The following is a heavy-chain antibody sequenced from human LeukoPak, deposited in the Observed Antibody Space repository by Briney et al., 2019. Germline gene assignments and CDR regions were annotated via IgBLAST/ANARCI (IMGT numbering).Heavy chain of an antibody. Sequence: GGSLRLSCAASGFTFSSYAMHWVRQAPGKGLEWVAVISYDGSNKYYADSVKGRFTISRDNSKNTLYLQMNSLRAEDTAVYYCAKSNPVWWGPTYFDYRGQGTLVTVSS. V-gene: IGHV3-30*04. CDR3: AKSNPVWWGPTYFDY. CDR1: GFTFSSYA. CDR2: ISYDGSNK. D-gene: IGHD2-21*01. J-gene: IGHJ4*02.